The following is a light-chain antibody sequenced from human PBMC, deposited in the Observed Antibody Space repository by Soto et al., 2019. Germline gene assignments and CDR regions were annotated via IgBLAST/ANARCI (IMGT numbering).Light chain of an antibody. J-gene: IGKJ4*01. CDR2: GAS. CDR1: QSVTSNY. Sequence: EIVLTQSPATLSLSLGERATLSCRASQSVTSNYLAWYQQKPGQAPRLLIYGASSRATGVPDRFSGSGSGTDFTLTISRLEPEDSAVYYCQQYGSSPLTFGGGSMV. V-gene: IGKV3-20*01. CDR3: QQYGSSPLT.